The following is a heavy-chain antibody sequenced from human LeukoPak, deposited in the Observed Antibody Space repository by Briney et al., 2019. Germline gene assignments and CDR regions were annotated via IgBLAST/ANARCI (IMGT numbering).Heavy chain of an antibody. CDR1: GYTFTGYY. CDR3: ARVLGTGGFLGY. Sequence: ASVKVSCNASGYTFTGYYMHWVRQAPGQGLEWMGWINPNSGGTNYAQKFQGRVTMTRDTSISTAYMELSRLRSDDTAVYYCARVLGTGGFLGYWGQGTLVTVSS. CDR2: INPNSGGT. J-gene: IGHJ4*02. D-gene: IGHD7-27*01. V-gene: IGHV1-2*02.